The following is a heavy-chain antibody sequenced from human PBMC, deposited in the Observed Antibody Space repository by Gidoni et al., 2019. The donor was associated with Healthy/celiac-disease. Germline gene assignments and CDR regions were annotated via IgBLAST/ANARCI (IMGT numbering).Heavy chain of an antibody. CDR3: TTLDIVVVVAASSTLYYGMDV. CDR1: GFTFSTAW. D-gene: IGHD2-15*01. V-gene: IGHV3-15*07. J-gene: IGHJ6*02. Sequence: EVQLVASGGGLVKPGGSLRLSCAASGFTFSTAWMNWVRQAPGKGLEGVGRIKSKTDGGTTDYAAPVKGRFTISRDDSKNTLYLQMNSLKTEDTAVYYCTTLDIVVVVAASSTLYYGMDVWGQGTTVTVSS. CDR2: IKSKTDGGTT.